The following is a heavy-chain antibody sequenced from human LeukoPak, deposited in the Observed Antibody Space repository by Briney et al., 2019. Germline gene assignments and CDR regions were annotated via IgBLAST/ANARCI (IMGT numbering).Heavy chain of an antibody. V-gene: IGHV3-74*01. Sequence: GGSLRLSCAASGFTFSWFWMHWVRQAPGKGLVWVSRIDSDGSATDYADSVKGRSTISRDNAKNTLYLQMNSLRAEDTAVYYCARDRDDDFDYWGQGTLVTVSS. CDR2: IDSDGSAT. D-gene: IGHD3-10*01. CDR3: ARDRDDDFDY. J-gene: IGHJ4*02. CDR1: GFTFSWFW.